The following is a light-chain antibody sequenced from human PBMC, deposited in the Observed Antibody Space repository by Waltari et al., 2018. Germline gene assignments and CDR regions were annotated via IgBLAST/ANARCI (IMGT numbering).Light chain of an antibody. CDR3: HSRDTSSTRV. CDR2: GQN. J-gene: IGLJ2*01. Sequence: SSELTQDPSVSVALGQTVRITCQGDSLRRFYASWYHQRPGQAPILFLYGQNNRPSGIPDRFSGSTSGNTASLTITGAQAEDEADYYCHSRDTSSTRVFGGGTRLTV. V-gene: IGLV3-19*01. CDR1: SLRRFY.